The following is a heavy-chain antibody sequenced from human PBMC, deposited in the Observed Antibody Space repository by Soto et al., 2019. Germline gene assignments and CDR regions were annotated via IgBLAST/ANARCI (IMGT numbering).Heavy chain of an antibody. CDR3: ARGHTFMYYYDSTGIVY. CDR2: INHSGST. CDR1: GGSFSGYY. V-gene: IGHV4-34*01. D-gene: IGHD3-22*01. J-gene: IGHJ4*02. Sequence: NPSGNLELTCAVYGGSFSGYYWSWIRQPPGKGLEWIGEINHSGSTNYNPSLKSRVTISVDTSKNQFSLKLSSVTAADTAVYYCARGHTFMYYYDSTGIVYWGQGTLLTVS.